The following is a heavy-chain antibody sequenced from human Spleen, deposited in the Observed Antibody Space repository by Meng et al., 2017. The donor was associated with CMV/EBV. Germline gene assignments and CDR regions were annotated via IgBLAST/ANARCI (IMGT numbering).Heavy chain of an antibody. D-gene: IGHD1-26*01. CDR1: GFTLRRYW. Sequence: EVQLVESGGGVVPPGXXXXLSCAVSGFTLRRYWMHWVRQAPGKGLEWVSRIDSDGRDITYADSVRGRFTISRDDAKNTLYLQMNSLRVEDTAVYYCARGVAESLGWEMGYWGQGTLVTVSS. V-gene: IGHV3-74*03. CDR2: IDSDGRDI. J-gene: IGHJ4*02. CDR3: ARGVAESLGWEMGY.